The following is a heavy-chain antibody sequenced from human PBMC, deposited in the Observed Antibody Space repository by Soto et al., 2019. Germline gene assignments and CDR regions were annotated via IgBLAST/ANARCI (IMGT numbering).Heavy chain of an antibody. Sequence: EVQLLESGGGLVQPGGSLRLSCAASGFTFSSYAMRWVRQAPGKGLEWVSAISGSGGSTYYADSVMGRFTISGDNSKNTVYLQMNSLRAEDTAVYYCAKVASSSGWREYFQHWGQGSLVAVSS. CDR2: ISGSGGST. J-gene: IGHJ1*01. D-gene: IGHD6-19*01. CDR1: GFTFSSYA. CDR3: AKVASSSGWREYFQH. V-gene: IGHV3-23*01.